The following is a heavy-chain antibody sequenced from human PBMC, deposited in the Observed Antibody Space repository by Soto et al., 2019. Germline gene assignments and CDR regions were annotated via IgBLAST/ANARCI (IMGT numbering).Heavy chain of an antibody. V-gene: IGHV1-2*02. CDR3: ATQFHHCGGDCYRGPYFGMDV. CDR1: GYTFTNYG. Sequence: ASVKVSCKASGYTFTNYGINWVRQAPGQGLEWMGWINPYTGGTNYAQKFQGRVTMTRDTSISTAYMELSKLISDDTAVYYCATQFHHCGGDCYRGPYFGMDVWGQGTTVTVSS. CDR2: INPYTGGT. J-gene: IGHJ6*02. D-gene: IGHD2-21*02.